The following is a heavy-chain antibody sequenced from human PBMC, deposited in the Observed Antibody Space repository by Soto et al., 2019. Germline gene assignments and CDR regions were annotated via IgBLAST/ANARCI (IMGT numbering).Heavy chain of an antibody. CDR3: VRSVILSGGSYKGLIRIHYFDT. Sequence: PSETLSLTCTVSGDSMSSSNWWNWVRQPPGKGLEWIGEAHHSGRTNYNPSLKTRVTISVDRSQNLFSLKLASVTAADTAVYYCVRSVILSGGSYKGLIRIHYFDTWGQGTLVTVSS. D-gene: IGHD3-3*01. V-gene: IGHV4-4*02. CDR2: AHHSGRT. J-gene: IGHJ4*02. CDR1: GDSMSSSNW.